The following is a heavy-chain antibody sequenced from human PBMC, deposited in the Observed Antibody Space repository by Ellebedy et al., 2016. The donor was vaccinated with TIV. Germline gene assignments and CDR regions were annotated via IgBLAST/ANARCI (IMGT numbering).Heavy chain of an antibody. J-gene: IGHJ4*02. CDR2: IGDMDSGGST. Sequence: PGGSLRLSCAASGFTFSSYAMSWVRQAPGKGLEWVSSIGDMDSGGSTYYADSVKGRFTISRDNFKNTLYLQMNSLRAEDTAIYYCAKVNDINLLVYYFDYWGQGTLVTVSS. CDR1: GFTFSSYA. CDR3: AKVNDINLLVYYFDY. D-gene: IGHD6-6*01. V-gene: IGHV3-23*01.